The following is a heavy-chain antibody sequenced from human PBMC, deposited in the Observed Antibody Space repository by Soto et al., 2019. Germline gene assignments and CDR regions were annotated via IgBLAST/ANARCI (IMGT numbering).Heavy chain of an antibody. Sequence: QVQLQESGPGLVKPSQTLSLTCTVSGGSISSGGYYWSWIRQHPGKGLEWIGYISYSGSTYYNPSLKSRVTISVDTSEKQFSLKLSSVTAADTAVYYCARDQGSSSSADYYGMDVWGQGTTVTVSS. CDR1: GGSISSGGYY. V-gene: IGHV4-31*03. CDR2: ISYSGST. J-gene: IGHJ6*02. D-gene: IGHD6-13*01. CDR3: ARDQGSSSSADYYGMDV.